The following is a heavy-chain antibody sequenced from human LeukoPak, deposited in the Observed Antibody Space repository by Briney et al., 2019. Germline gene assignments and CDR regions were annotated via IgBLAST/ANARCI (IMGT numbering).Heavy chain of an antibody. V-gene: IGHV4-34*01. CDR2: INHSGST. D-gene: IGHD3-22*01. Sequence: SETLSLTCAVYGGSFSGYYWSWIRQPPGKGLEWIGEINHSGSTNYNPSLKSRVTISVDTSKYQFSLKLSSVTAADTAVYYCARGGPYDSSGSLDYWGQGTLVTVSS. CDR1: GGSFSGYY. CDR3: ARGGPYDSSGSLDY. J-gene: IGHJ4*02.